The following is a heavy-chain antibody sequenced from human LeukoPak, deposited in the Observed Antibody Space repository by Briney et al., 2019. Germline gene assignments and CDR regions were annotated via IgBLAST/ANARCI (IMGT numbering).Heavy chain of an antibody. D-gene: IGHD3-16*01. J-gene: IGHJ4*02. Sequence: SETLSLTCTVSGASISPYYWTWIRQPPGKGLEWIGYFHNSGTSTYNPSLKSRVTISADTSKNQFSLKLNSLTTADTAVYYCTRGAGWLIDYWGQGILVTVSS. V-gene: IGHV4-59*01. CDR1: GASISPYY. CDR2: FHNSGTS. CDR3: TRGAGWLIDY.